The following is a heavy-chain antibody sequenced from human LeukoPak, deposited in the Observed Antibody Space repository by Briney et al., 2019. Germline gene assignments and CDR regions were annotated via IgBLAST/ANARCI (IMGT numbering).Heavy chain of an antibody. V-gene: IGHV3-23*01. CDR3: ARDQGILTGYYNFDY. J-gene: IGHJ4*02. CDR1: GFTVSSNY. CDR2: ISGSGGST. D-gene: IGHD3-9*01. Sequence: GGFLRLSCAASGFTVSSNYMSWVRQAPGKGLEWVSAISGSGGSTEYADSVKGRFTISRDRSKNTLYLQTNSLRAEDTAVYYCARDQGILTGYYNFDYWGQGTLVTVSS.